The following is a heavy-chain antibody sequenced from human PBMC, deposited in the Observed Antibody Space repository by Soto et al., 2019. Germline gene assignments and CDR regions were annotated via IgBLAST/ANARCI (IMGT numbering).Heavy chain of an antibody. D-gene: IGHD6-19*01. V-gene: IGHV3-74*01. CDR1: GFTFSSCW. Sequence: GGSLRLSCAASGFTFSSCWMHWVRQAPGKGLVWVSRISSDGSSTNYADSVKGRFTISRDNAKNTLYLQMNNLRPEDTAVYYCASLYSSARAWDYWGHGTLVTVSS. CDR3: ASLYSSARAWDY. CDR2: ISSDGSST. J-gene: IGHJ4*01.